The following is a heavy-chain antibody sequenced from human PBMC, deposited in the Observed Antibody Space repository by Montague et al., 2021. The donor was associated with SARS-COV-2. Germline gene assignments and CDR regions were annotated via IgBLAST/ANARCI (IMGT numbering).Heavy chain of an antibody. D-gene: IGHD1-1*01. CDR3: ARGAPGY. CDR2: INYGGST. V-gene: IGHV4-34*01. J-gene: IGHJ4*02. Sequence: SETLSLTCAVYGGSFSDYHWTWIRQSPGEGLEWIGQINYGGSTKYNPSLKSRVTISIDTSKNRFPLKLTSVTAADTAVYYCARGAPGYWGQGTLVTVSS. CDR1: GGSFSDYH.